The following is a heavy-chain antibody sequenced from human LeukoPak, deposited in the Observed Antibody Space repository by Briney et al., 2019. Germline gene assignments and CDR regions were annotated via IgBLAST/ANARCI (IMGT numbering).Heavy chain of an antibody. CDR3: ARGRKYYYDSSGYYSYYYYMDV. CDR2: MNPNSGNT. J-gene: IGHJ6*03. Sequence: ASVKVSCKASGYTFTSYDINWVRQATGQGLEWMGWMNPNSGNTGYAQKFQGRVTITRNTSISTAYMELSSLRSEDTAVYYCARGRKYYYDSSGYYSYYYYMDVWGKGTTVTVSS. V-gene: IGHV1-8*03. CDR1: GYTFTSYD. D-gene: IGHD3-22*01.